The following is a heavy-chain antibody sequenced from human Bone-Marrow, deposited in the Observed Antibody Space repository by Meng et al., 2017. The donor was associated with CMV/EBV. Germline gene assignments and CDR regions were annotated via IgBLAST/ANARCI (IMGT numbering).Heavy chain of an antibody. D-gene: IGHD6-13*01. CDR2: IFYSGST. Sequence: PETLSLTCTVSGGSVISNIFYWNWIRQPPGKGLEWIGYIFYSGSTNYNPSLKRRVTVSVDTSKNQFFLNLRSVTAADTAVYYCARRIATTGVRFDPWGQGSLVTVSS. CDR3: ARRIATTGVRFDP. J-gene: IGHJ5*02. V-gene: IGHV4-61*01. CDR1: GGSVISNIFY.